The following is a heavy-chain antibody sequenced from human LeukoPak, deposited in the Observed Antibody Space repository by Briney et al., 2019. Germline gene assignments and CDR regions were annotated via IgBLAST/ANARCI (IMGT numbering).Heavy chain of an antibody. D-gene: IGHD6-19*01. Sequence: SETLSLTCAVYGGSFSGYYWSWIRQPPGEGLEWIGEINHSGSTNYNPSLKSRVTISVDTSKNQFSLKLSSVTAADTAVYYCARGAGYSSGWSGTAYYFDYWGQGTLVTVSS. J-gene: IGHJ4*02. CDR3: ARGAGYSSGWSGTAYYFDY. V-gene: IGHV4-34*01. CDR2: INHSGST. CDR1: GGSFSGYY.